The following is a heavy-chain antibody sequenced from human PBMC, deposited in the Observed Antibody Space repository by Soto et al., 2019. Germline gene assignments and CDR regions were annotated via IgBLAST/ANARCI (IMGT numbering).Heavy chain of an antibody. CDR1: GFTFRSFV. D-gene: IGHD3-16*01. J-gene: IGHJ4*02. Sequence: QVQLVESGGGVVQPGTSLRLSCVGSGFTFRSFVIHWVRQAPGRGLEWVALTSYDGTNKYFGDSVKGRFTISRDNSRNTVDLQIDSLRLEDKALYYCARWGTTGGLDVWGQGTLVSVSS. CDR2: TSYDGTNK. V-gene: IGHV3-30*19. CDR3: ARWGTTGGLDV.